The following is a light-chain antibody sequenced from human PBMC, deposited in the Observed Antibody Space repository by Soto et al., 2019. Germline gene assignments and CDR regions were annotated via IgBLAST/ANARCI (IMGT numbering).Light chain of an antibody. CDR1: SSNIGNNY. CDR3: ATWDGSLPGEV. CDR2: DNN. Sequence: QSVLTQSPSVSAAPGQQVTISCSGSSSNIGNNYVSWYQQLPGTAPKPLIYDNNKRPSGIPDRFSGSKSGTSGTLDITGLQTGDEADYYCATWDGSLPGEVFGGGTKVTVL. V-gene: IGLV1-51*01. J-gene: IGLJ2*01.